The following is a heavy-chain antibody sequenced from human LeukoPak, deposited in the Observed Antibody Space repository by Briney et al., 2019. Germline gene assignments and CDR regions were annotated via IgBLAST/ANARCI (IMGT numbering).Heavy chain of an antibody. CDR1: GFTFSSYA. D-gene: IGHD1-26*01. Sequence: GGSLRLSCAASGFTFSSYAMSWVRQAPGKGLEWVSAISGSGGRTYYADSVKGRFTISRDNSRNMLYLQMNSLRAEDTAVYYCAKDRGGGSYYYFDYWGQGTLVTVSS. J-gene: IGHJ4*02. CDR2: ISGSGGRT. CDR3: AKDRGGGSYYYFDY. V-gene: IGHV3-23*01.